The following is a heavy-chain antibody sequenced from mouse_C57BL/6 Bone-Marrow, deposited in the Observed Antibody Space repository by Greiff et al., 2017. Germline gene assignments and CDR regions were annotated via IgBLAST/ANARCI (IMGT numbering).Heavy chain of an antibody. J-gene: IGHJ1*03. CDR3: ARTVWNYGSSDWYFDV. Sequence: QVQLQQPGAELVMPGASVKLSCKASGYTFTSYWMHWVKQRPGQGLEWIGEIDPSDSYTNYNQKFKGKSTLTVDKSSSTAYMQLSSLTSEDSAVYYCARTVWNYGSSDWYFDVGGTGTTVTVSS. D-gene: IGHD1-1*01. CDR1: GYTFTSYW. CDR2: IDPSDSYT. V-gene: IGHV1-69*01.